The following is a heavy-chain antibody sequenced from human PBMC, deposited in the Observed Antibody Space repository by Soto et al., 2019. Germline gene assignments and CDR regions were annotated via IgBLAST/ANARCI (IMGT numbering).Heavy chain of an antibody. CDR1: GFTFSSYS. CDR3: ARGGRAARDAFDI. D-gene: IGHD6-6*01. CDR2: ISSSSSYI. Sequence: GGSLRLSCAASGFTFSSYSMNWVRQAPGKGLEWVSSISSSSSYIYYAGSVKGRFTISRDNAKNSLYLQMNSLRAEDTVVYYCARGGRAARDAFDIWGQGTMVTVSS. J-gene: IGHJ3*02. V-gene: IGHV3-21*01.